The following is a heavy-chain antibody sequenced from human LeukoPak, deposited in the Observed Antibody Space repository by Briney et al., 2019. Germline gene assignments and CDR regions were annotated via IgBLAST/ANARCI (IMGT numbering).Heavy chain of an antibody. CDR1: GGTFSSYA. CDR3: ARGRRYYDILTQFDY. V-gene: IGHV1-69*13. D-gene: IGHD3-9*01. J-gene: IGHJ4*02. CDR2: IIPIFGTA. Sequence: ASVKVSCKASGGTFSSYAISWVRQAPGQGLEWMGGIIPIFGTANYAQKFQGRVTITADESTSTAYMELSSLRSEDTAVYYCARGRRYYDILTQFDYWGQGTLVTVSS.